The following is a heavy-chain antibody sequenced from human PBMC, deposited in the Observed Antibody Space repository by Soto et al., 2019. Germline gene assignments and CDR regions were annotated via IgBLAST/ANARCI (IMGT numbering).Heavy chain of an antibody. CDR3: AREREVRYYGSECYMAGGFDP. CDR1: GGSISSGGYY. CDR2: IYYSGST. D-gene: IGHD3-10*01. J-gene: IGHJ5*02. V-gene: IGHV4-31*03. Sequence: QVQLPESGPGLVKPSQTLSLTCTVSGGSISSGGYYWSWIRQHPGKGLEWIGYIYYSGSTYYHPSLKIRVTISVDTSKTQFSLKLSSVTAAATAVYYCAREREVRYYGSECYMAGGFDPWGEGTLVIFSS.